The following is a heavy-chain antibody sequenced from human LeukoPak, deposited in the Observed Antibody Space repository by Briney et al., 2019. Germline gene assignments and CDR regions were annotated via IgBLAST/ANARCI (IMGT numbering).Heavy chain of an antibody. CDR2: IDKKDNFYAT. CDR1: GFTFSGSA. D-gene: IGHD1-26*01. V-gene: IGHV3-73*01. CDR3: TRDSGTYNWLDP. Sequence: PGGSLRLSCAASGFTFSGSAIHRVRRSSGKGLEWVGHIDKKDNFYATTSAASVTGRFTISRDDSKNTAYLQMNSLKTEDTALYYCTRDSGTYNWLDPWGQGTLVTVSS. J-gene: IGHJ5*02.